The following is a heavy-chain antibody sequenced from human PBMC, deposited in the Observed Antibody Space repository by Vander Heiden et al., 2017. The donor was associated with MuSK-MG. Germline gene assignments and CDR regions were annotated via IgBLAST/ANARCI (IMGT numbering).Heavy chain of an antibody. CDR2: INHSGST. D-gene: IGHD6-13*01. Sequence: QVQLQQWGAGLLKPSETLSLTCAVYGGSFRGYYWSWIRQPPGKGLEWIGEINHSGSTNYNPSLKSRVTISVDTSKNQFSLKLSSVTAADTAVYYCARGSPYSSSWYDGYYYYYMDVWGKGTTVTVSS. CDR1: GGSFRGYY. J-gene: IGHJ6*03. V-gene: IGHV4-34*01. CDR3: ARGSPYSSSWYDGYYYYYMDV.